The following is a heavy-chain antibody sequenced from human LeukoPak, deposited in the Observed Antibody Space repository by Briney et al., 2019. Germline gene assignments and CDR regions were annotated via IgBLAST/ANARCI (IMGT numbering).Heavy chain of an antibody. J-gene: IGHJ4*02. CDR2: ISYDGSSK. Sequence: GGSLRLSCAASGFTFSSYGMHWVRQAPGKGLEWVAVISYDGSSKYYADSVKGRFTISRDNSKNTLYLQMNSLRAEDTAVYYCAKDMLSSGWCWGQGTLVTVSS. D-gene: IGHD6-19*01. CDR3: AKDMLSSGWC. V-gene: IGHV3-30*18. CDR1: GFTFSSYG.